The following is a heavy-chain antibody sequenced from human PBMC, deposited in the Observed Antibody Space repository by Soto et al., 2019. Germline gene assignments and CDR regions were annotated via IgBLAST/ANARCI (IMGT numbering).Heavy chain of an antibody. J-gene: IGHJ4*02. CDR3: ASTYSGSDSWFDY. V-gene: IGHV1-69*13. CDR2: IIPIFGTA. D-gene: IGHD1-26*01. Sequence: GASVKVSCKASGGTFSSYAISWVRQAPGQGLEWMGGIIPIFGTANYAQKFQGRVTITADESTSTAYMELSSLRSEDTAVYYCASTYSGSDSWFDYWGQGTLVTVSS. CDR1: GGTFSSYA.